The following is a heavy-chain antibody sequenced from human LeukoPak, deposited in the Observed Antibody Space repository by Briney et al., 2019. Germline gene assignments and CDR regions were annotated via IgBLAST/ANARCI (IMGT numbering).Heavy chain of an antibody. Sequence: SVKVSCKASGGTFSSYAISWVRQAPGQGLEWMGGIIPIFGTANYAQKFRGRVTITADESTSTAYMELSSLRSEDTAVYYCARVRSAYYYDSSGSSGAFDIWGQGTMVTVSS. CDR1: GGTFSSYA. J-gene: IGHJ3*02. CDR3: ARVRSAYYYDSSGSSGAFDI. D-gene: IGHD3-22*01. CDR2: IIPIFGTA. V-gene: IGHV1-69*13.